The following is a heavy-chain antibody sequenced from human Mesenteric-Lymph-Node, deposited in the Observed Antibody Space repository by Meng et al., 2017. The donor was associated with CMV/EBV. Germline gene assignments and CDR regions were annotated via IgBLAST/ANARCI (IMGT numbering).Heavy chain of an antibody. J-gene: IGHJ4*02. Sequence: GESLKISCAASGFTFRTYTLNWVRQAPGKGLEWVSSITSSSTYIYYADSVKGRFTISRDNAKNSLYLQMNSLGADDTAVYYCARDYRRGDGSGWGQGTLVTVSS. CDR3: ARDYRRGDGSG. CDR1: GFTFRTYT. D-gene: IGHD2-21*02. CDR2: ITSSSTYI. V-gene: IGHV3-21*01.